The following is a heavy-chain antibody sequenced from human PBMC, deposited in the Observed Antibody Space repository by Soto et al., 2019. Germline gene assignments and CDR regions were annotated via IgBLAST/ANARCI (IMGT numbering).Heavy chain of an antibody. V-gene: IGHV1-3*01. J-gene: IGHJ5*02. Sequence: ASVNVSCKASGYTFTSYAMHWVRQAPGQRLEWMGWINAGNGNTKYSQKFQGRVTITRDTSASTAYMELSSLRSEDTAVYYCARDSNGSGSNWFDPWGQGTQVTVSS. D-gene: IGHD3-10*01. CDR3: ARDSNGSGSNWFDP. CDR1: GYTFTSYA. CDR2: INAGNGNT.